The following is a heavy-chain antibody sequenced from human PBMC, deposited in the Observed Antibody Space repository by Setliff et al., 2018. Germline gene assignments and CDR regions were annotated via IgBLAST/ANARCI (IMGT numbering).Heavy chain of an antibody. Sequence: TGGSLRLSCAASGFTFSTYWMHWVRQAPGQGLVWVARISTDGSSITYADSVKGRFTISRDNARNTLYLQMNSLTAEDTAVYYCARVGSKPQLGWFDPWGQGTLVTVSS. CDR1: GFTFSTYW. J-gene: IGHJ5*02. D-gene: IGHD1-26*01. V-gene: IGHV3-74*03. CDR2: ISTDGSSI. CDR3: ARVGSKPQLGWFDP.